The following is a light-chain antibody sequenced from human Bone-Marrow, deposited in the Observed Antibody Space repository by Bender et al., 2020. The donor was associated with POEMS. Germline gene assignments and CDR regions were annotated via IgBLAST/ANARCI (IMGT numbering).Light chain of an antibody. CDR3: SSYTSSTRGV. CDR2: DVS. CDR1: SSDVGRYNF. Sequence: QSALTQPASVSGSPGQSITISCTGTSSDVGRYNFVSWYQHHPGKAPKLIIYDVSNRPSGVSNRFSGSKSGNTASLTISGLQAEDEADYYCSSYTSSTRGVFGGGTKLTVL. J-gene: IGLJ3*02. V-gene: IGLV2-14*03.